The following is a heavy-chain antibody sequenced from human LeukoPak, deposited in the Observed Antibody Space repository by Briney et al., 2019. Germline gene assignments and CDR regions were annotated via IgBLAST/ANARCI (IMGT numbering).Heavy chain of an antibody. CDR2: ISSGSSTI. D-gene: IGHD1-26*01. CDR1: GFTFSIYS. J-gene: IGHJ4*02. Sequence: GGSLRLSCAASGFTFSIYSINWVRQAPGKGLEWVSFISSGSSTIYYADSVKGRFTISRDNAKNSLYLQMNSLRAEGTAVYYCARSQSGSYSNLDYWGQGTLVTVSS. V-gene: IGHV3-48*01. CDR3: ARSQSGSYSNLDY.